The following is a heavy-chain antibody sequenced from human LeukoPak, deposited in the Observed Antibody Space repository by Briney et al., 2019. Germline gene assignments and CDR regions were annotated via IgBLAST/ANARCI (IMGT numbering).Heavy chain of an antibody. Sequence: ASVKVSCKASGYTFTNYGIYWVRQAPGQGLEWMAWISAYNGNTNYAQKLQGRVTVTTDTSTSTAYMELRSLRSDDTAMYYCARAEGVVVAAHIDVWGKGTPVTVSS. J-gene: IGHJ6*03. V-gene: IGHV1-18*01. CDR2: ISAYNGNT. CDR3: ARAEGVVVAAHIDV. D-gene: IGHD2-15*01. CDR1: GYTFTNYG.